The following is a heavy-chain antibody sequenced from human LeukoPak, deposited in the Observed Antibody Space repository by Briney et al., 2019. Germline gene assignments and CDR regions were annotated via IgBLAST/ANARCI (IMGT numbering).Heavy chain of an antibody. V-gene: IGHV4-38-2*01. J-gene: IGHJ4*02. CDR1: GYSISSGYY. D-gene: IGHD3-3*01. Sequence: PSETLSLTCAVSGYSISSGYYWGWIRQPPGKGLEWIGSIYHSGSTYYNPSLKSRVTISVDTSKNQFPLKLSSVTAADTAVYYCARHISDDFWSGNDYWGQGTLVTVSS. CDR2: IYHSGST. CDR3: ARHISDDFWSGNDY.